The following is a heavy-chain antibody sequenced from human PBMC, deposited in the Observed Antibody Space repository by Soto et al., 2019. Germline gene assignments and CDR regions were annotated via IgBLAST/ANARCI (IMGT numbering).Heavy chain of an antibody. Sequence: PSETLSLTCDVSGYSISTGYYWACVRQPPGKGMEWIGSINHRGNSYYNPSLKSRVTISVDTSKNQGSLKVSSVTAADTAVYYCVRSGDDYGSYIDYWGQGTLVTVSS. CDR2: INHRGNS. CDR1: GYSISTGYY. V-gene: IGHV4-38-2*01. J-gene: IGHJ4*02. CDR3: VRSGDDYGSYIDY. D-gene: IGHD4-17*01.